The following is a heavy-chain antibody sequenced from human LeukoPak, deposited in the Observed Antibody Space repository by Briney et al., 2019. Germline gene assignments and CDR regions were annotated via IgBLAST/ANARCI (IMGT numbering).Heavy chain of an antibody. V-gene: IGHV4-61*02. Sequence: SETLSLTCTVSGGSISSGSYYWSWIRPPAGKGLEWIGRIYTSASTNYNPSLKSRVTMSVDTSKNQFSLKLSSVTAADTVVYYCARDQVTMVPGVIISDYWGQGTLVTVSS. J-gene: IGHJ4*02. D-gene: IGHD3-10*01. CDR1: GGSISSGSYY. CDR2: IYTSAST. CDR3: ARDQVTMVPGVIISDY.